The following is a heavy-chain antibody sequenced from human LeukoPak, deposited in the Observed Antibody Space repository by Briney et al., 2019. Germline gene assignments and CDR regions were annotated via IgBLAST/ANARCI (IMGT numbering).Heavy chain of an antibody. D-gene: IGHD3-22*01. CDR2: ISWNSGSI. CDR3: MIVDI. V-gene: IGHV3-9*01. J-gene: IGHJ3*02. CDR1: GFTFDDYA. Sequence: PGRSLRLSCAASGFTFDDYAMHWVRQAPGKGLEWVSGISWNSGSIGYADSVKGRFTISRDNAKNSLYLQMYYCAKDISPLGTTMIVDIWGQGTMVTVSS.